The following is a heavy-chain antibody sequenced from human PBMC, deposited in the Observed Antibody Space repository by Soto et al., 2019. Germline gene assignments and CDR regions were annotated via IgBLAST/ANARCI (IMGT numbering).Heavy chain of an antibody. CDR2: IYPGDSDT. V-gene: IGHV5-51*01. CDR1: GYSFTSYW. Sequence: EVQLVQSGAEVKKPGESLKISCKGSGYSFTSYWIGWVRQMPGKGLGGMGIIYPGDSDTRYSPSSQGQVTISAEKSISTAYLQWSSLKASDTAMYYCAGGGVRGVITRTRDYYGMDVWGQGTTVTVSS. D-gene: IGHD3-10*01. J-gene: IGHJ6*02. CDR3: AGGGVRGVITRTRDYYGMDV.